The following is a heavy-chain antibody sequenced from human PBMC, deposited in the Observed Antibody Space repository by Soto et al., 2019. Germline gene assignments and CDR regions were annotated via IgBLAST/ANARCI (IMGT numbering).Heavy chain of an antibody. Sequence: PSETLSLTCTVSGDSFSSGSYYWGWTRQPPGKGQEWIGNIYYSGNTFYSPSLKSRVTISVDTSKTQFSLNLSSMTAADTAVYYCARLQGGALDIWGQGSMVTVSS. CDR3: ARLQGGALDI. V-gene: IGHV4-39*01. CDR2: IYYSGNT. D-gene: IGHD2-15*01. CDR1: GDSFSSGSYY. J-gene: IGHJ3*02.